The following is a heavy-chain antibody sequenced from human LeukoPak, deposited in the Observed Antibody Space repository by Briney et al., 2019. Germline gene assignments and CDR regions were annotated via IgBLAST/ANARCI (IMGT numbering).Heavy chain of an antibody. J-gene: IGHJ4*02. D-gene: IGHD3-22*01. V-gene: IGHV4-59*01. Sequence: PSETLSLTCSVSGRSISSYYWSWIRQPPGKGLECIGYIYYRGRTNYTPSLKSRVTISVDTSKNQFSLKLSSVTAADTAVYYCARILPYDSSGYDPFYFDYWGQGTLVTVSS. CDR2: IYYRGRT. CDR1: GRSISSYY. CDR3: ARILPYDSSGYDPFYFDY.